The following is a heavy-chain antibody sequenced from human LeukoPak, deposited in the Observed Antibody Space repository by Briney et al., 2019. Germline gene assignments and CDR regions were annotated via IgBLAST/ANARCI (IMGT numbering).Heavy chain of an antibody. CDR1: GYTFTSYD. D-gene: IGHD4-17*01. CDR3: AREPPSTVTTPIPDYFDY. Sequence: GASVKVSCKASGYTFTSYDINWVRQATGQGLEWMGWMNPNSGNTGYAQKFQGRVTMTRNTSISTAYMELSSLRSEDTAVYYCAREPPSTVTTPIPDYFDYWGQGTLVTVSS. J-gene: IGHJ4*02. CDR2: MNPNSGNT. V-gene: IGHV1-8*01.